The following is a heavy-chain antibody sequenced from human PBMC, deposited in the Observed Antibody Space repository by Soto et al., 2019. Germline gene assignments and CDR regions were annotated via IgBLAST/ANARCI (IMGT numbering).Heavy chain of an antibody. Sequence: GSLRLSCAASGFTFSSYAMSWVRQAPGKGLEWVSAISGSGGSTYYADSVKGRFTISRDNSKNTLYLQMNSLRAEDTAVYYCAKVDGSSWYFGGAQLDYWGQGTLVTVSS. CDR3: AKVDGSSWYFGGAQLDY. CDR1: GFTFSSYA. D-gene: IGHD6-13*01. CDR2: ISGSGGST. V-gene: IGHV3-23*01. J-gene: IGHJ4*02.